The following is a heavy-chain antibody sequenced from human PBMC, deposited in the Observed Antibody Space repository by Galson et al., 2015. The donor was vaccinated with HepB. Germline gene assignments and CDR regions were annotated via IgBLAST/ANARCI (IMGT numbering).Heavy chain of an antibody. CDR1: GFTFDDYA. CDR2: ISWNSGSI. D-gene: IGHD5-18*01. Sequence: SLRLSCAASGFTFDDYAMHWVRQAPGKGLEWVSGISWNSGSIGYADSVKGRFTISRDNAKNSLYLQMNSLRAEDTALYYCAKSQLSAWGAFDIWGQGTMVTVSS. V-gene: IGHV3-9*01. J-gene: IGHJ3*02. CDR3: AKSQLSAWGAFDI.